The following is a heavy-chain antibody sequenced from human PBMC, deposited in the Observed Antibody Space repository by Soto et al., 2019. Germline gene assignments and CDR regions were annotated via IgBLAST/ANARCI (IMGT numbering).Heavy chain of an antibody. D-gene: IGHD6-13*01. CDR2: IYWNGEK. CDR3: AHRIAAPGRTLDY. Sequence: QITLKESGPTLVRPTQTLTLTCTVSGFSLRTDAVGVAWIRRSPGKALEWLGIIYWNGEKRYKSSLKTRLTNPRDTSKNQVVLAMTDMAPLDTATYFGAHRIAAPGRTLDYWGQGVLVTVSS. V-gene: IGHV2-5*01. CDR1: GFSLRTDAVG. J-gene: IGHJ4*02.